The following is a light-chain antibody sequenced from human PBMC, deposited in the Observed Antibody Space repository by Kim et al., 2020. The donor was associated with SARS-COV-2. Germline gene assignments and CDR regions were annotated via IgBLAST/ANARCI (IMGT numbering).Light chain of an antibody. V-gene: IGKV3-20*01. CDR3: QQYSSAPDN. Sequence: EIVLTQSPGTLSLSPGQRATLSCRASQSVRGRYLAWYQQKPGQAPRLLIYGASNRATGIPDRFSGIGSGTDFTLTISRLEPEDFAVYYCQQYSSAPDNFGQGTKLEI. CDR2: GAS. J-gene: IGKJ2*01. CDR1: QSVRGRY.